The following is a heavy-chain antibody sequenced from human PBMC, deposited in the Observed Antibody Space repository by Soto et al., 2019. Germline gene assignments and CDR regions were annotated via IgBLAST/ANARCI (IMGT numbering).Heavy chain of an antibody. CDR1: GYPVTAYY. CDR3: ARGGGVGVAGSAAFDM. Sequence: QLHLVQSGAVVKKPGASVTVSCSASGYPVTAYYMHWVRQAPGRGLEWMGGINPATGAAKYTQTFQGRVTMTRDPSTSTGFMELSGLISEDTAVFYCARGGGVGVAGSAAFDMWGQGTLVTVSS. J-gene: IGHJ3*02. CDR2: INPATGAA. V-gene: IGHV1-2*02. D-gene: IGHD3-3*01.